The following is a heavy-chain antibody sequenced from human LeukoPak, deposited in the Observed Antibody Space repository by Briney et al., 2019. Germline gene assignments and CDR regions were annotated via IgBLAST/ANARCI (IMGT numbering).Heavy chain of an antibody. CDR1: GDTLSSNSAG. J-gene: IGHJ3*02. CDR2: TYYRSNCYN. Sequence: SQTLSLTCALSGDTLSSNSAGWDWIRQPPSRGLEWLVRTYYRSNCYNDYAGSVKSRININPDTSKNQVSPQLKSVTPEDTAGYYCARDKVAGTDGAFDICGQGTIFTVSS. D-gene: IGHD1-7*01. V-gene: IGHV6-1*01. CDR3: ARDKVAGTDGAFDI.